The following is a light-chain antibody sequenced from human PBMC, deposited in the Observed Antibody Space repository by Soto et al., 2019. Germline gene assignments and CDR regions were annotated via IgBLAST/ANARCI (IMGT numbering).Light chain of an antibody. CDR3: QQYNNWPGT. CDR2: GAS. Sequence: ERVLTQAPGTLSVNPGERATLSCRASQSVSSKLAWYQQKPGQAPRLLFYGASTGATGIPARFSGSGSETEFTLSISSLQSEDFAVYYCQQYNNWPGTFGQGTKVDIK. J-gene: IGKJ1*01. V-gene: IGKV3-15*01. CDR1: QSVSSK.